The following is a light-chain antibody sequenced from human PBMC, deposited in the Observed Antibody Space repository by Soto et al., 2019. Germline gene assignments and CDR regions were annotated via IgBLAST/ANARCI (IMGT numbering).Light chain of an antibody. J-gene: IGKJ1*01. CDR3: LQDYNYPRT. Sequence: AIQMTQSTSSLSASVGDRVTITCRASQGINNELAWYQQEPGKAPKLLIYAASNLESGVPSRFSGSGSGTDFALTISSLQPEDSATYFCLQDYNYPRTFGQGTKVE. CDR2: AAS. CDR1: QGINNE. V-gene: IGKV1-6*01.